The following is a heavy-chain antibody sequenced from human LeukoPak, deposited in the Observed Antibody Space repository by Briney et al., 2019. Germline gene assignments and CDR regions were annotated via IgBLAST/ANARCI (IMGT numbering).Heavy chain of an antibody. CDR1: GGTFSSYA. CDR3: ARDSGYDSSCYYYGMDV. Sequence: GSSVKVSCKASGGTFSSYAISWVRQAPGQGLEWMGGIIPIFGTANYAQKFQGRVTITADESTSTAYMELSSLRSEDTAVYYCARDSGYDSSCYYYGMDVWGKGTTVTVSS. V-gene: IGHV1-69*01. D-gene: IGHD5-12*01. J-gene: IGHJ6*04. CDR2: IIPIFGTA.